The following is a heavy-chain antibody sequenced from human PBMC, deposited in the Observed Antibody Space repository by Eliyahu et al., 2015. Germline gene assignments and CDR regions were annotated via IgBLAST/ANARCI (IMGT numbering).Heavy chain of an antibody. CDR3: ARAPPDSSGYYGDDC. J-gene: IGHJ4*02. V-gene: IGHV1-18*04. CDR1: GYTFTSYG. CDR2: ISAYNGNT. D-gene: IGHD3-22*01. Sequence: QVQLVQSGAEVKKRGASVKVSCKASGYTFTSYGITWVRQAPGQGLEWMGWISAYNGNTNYAQKLQGRVTMTTDTSTSTAYLELRSLRSDDTAVYYCARAPPDSSGYYGDDCWGQGNLVTVSS.